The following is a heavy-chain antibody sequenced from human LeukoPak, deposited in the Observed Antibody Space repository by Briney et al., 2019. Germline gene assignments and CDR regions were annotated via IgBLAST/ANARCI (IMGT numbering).Heavy chain of an antibody. Sequence: GGSLRLSCAASGFTFSSYAMSWVRQAPGKGLEWVSAISGSGGSTYYADSVKGRFTISRDNSKNTLYLQMNSLRAEDTAVYYCAKVRSDNTADYYYYMDVWGKGTTVTVSS. V-gene: IGHV3-23*01. D-gene: IGHD5-18*01. CDR1: GFTFSSYA. CDR2: ISGSGGST. CDR3: AKVRSDNTADYYYYMDV. J-gene: IGHJ6*03.